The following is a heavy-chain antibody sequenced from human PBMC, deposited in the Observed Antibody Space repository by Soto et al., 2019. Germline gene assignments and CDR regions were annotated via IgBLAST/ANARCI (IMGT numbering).Heavy chain of an antibody. V-gene: IGHV3-74*01. Sequence: GGSLRLSCAASGFTFSTYWMHWVRQAPGKGLVWVSRINSDGNITNYADAVKGRFTISRDNAKNTLYLQMTSLRAEDTAVYYCARLRCSGGTCYSEIDYWGQGTRVTVSS. CDR1: GFTFSTYW. CDR3: ARLRCSGGTCYSEIDY. J-gene: IGHJ4*02. D-gene: IGHD2-15*01. CDR2: INSDGNIT.